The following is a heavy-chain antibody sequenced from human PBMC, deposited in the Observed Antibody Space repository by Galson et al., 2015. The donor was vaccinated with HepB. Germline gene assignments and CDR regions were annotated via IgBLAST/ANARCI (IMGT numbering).Heavy chain of an antibody. CDR2: IGADSADT. Sequence: SVKVSCKASGYIFSDYGITWVRQAPGQGLEWMGWIGADSADTDFAQKLQDRLALITDASTTTVHMELRSLRSDDTGIYYCVRAPPRVSATVNLGAEYFHHWGQGTRVSVSS. J-gene: IGHJ1*01. V-gene: IGHV1-18*01. CDR3: VRAPPRVSATVNLGAEYFHH. CDR1: GYIFSDYG. D-gene: IGHD1-26*01.